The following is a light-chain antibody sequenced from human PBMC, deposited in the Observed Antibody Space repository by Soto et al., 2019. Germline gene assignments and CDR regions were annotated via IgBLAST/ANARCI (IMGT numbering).Light chain of an antibody. CDR2: GTD. CDR3: QSYDGSLREV. CDR1: SSNIGACYD. Sequence: QSVLTQPPSVSGAPGQRVTISCTGSSSNIGACYDVHWYQQLPGKAPKLIIDGTDNRTSGVPDRFSASKSGTSASLAVTGLQAEDEADYYCQSYDGSLREVFGTGTKLTVL. V-gene: IGLV1-40*01. J-gene: IGLJ1*01.